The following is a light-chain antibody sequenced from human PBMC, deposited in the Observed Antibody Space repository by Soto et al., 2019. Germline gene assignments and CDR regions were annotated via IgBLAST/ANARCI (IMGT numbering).Light chain of an antibody. V-gene: IGLV2-14*01. CDR1: SSDVGGYNY. J-gene: IGLJ2*01. CDR2: DVS. Sequence: QSVLTQPASVSGSPGQSITISCTGTSSDVGGYNYVSWYQQHPGKAPKLMIYDVSNRPSGVSNRFSGSKSGNTASLTISGLQAEDEADYYCSSYTSSSTSVVFGGGTQRTVI. CDR3: SSYTSSSTSVV.